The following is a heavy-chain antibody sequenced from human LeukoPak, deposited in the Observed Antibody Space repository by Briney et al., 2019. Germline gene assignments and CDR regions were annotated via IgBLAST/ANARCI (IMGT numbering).Heavy chain of an antibody. CDR1: GYSLSSYG. CDR3: AREGDHYDSSGYYREY. CDR2: ISGYNDDT. D-gene: IGHD3-22*01. V-gene: IGHV1-18*01. Sequence: ASVKVSCKASGYSLSSYGITWVRQAPGQGLEWMGWISGYNDDTRYAQRFQGRVTMTTDTSTKTDYMELRSLRSDDPAVYYCAREGDHYDSSGYYREYWGQGTLVTVSS. J-gene: IGHJ4*02.